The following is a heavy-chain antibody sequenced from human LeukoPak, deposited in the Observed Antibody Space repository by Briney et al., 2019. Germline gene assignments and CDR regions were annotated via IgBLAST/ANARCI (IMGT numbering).Heavy chain of an antibody. CDR1: GGSISSGSYY. D-gene: IGHD4-23*01. CDR2: IYTSGST. CDR3: AGGYGGNSGY. Sequence: SETLSLTCTVSGGSISSGSYYWSWIRQPAGKGLEWIGRIYTSGSTNYNPSLKSRVTVSVDTSKNQFSLKLYSVTAADTAVYYCAGGYGGNSGYWGQGTLVTVSS. J-gene: IGHJ4*02. V-gene: IGHV4-61*02.